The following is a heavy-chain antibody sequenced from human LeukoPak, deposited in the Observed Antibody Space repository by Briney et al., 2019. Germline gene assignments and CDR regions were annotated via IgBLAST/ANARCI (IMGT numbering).Heavy chain of an antibody. D-gene: IGHD6-25*01. CDR2: IIPILGIA. Sequence: GASVKVSCKASGGTFSSYAISWVRQAPGQGLEWMGRIIPILGIANYAQKFQGRVTITADKSTSTAYMELSSLRSEDTAVYYCARTARPGWFDPWGQGTLVTVSS. CDR3: ARTARPGWFDP. V-gene: IGHV1-69*04. J-gene: IGHJ5*02. CDR1: GGTFSSYA.